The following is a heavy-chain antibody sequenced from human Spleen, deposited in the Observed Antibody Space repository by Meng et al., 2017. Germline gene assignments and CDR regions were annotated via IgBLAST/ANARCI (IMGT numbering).Heavy chain of an antibody. CDR1: GFTFSDHY. V-gene: IGHV3-72*01. D-gene: IGHD2-15*01. CDR3: ARSYGGSVDY. CDR2: ITNKDDSYTT. J-gene: IGHJ4*02. Sequence: EVQLVESGGGLVQPGGSLILSCAASGFTFSDHYMDWVRQAPGKGLDWVGRITNKDDSYTTHYVASVKGRFTISRDDSKNSIYLQMNSLKTEDTAVYYCARSYGGSVDYWGQGTLVTVSS.